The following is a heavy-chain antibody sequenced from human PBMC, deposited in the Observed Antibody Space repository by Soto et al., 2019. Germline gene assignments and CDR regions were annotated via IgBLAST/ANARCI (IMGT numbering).Heavy chain of an antibody. Sequence: PSETLSLTCAVYGGSFSGYYWSWIRQPPGKGLEWIGEINHSGSTNYNPSLKSRVTISVDTSKNQFSLKLSSVTAADTAVYYCASLAVVVPAAAFDAFDIWGQGTMVTVSS. J-gene: IGHJ3*02. CDR1: GGSFSGYY. D-gene: IGHD2-2*01. V-gene: IGHV4-34*01. CDR3: ASLAVVVPAAAFDAFDI. CDR2: INHSGST.